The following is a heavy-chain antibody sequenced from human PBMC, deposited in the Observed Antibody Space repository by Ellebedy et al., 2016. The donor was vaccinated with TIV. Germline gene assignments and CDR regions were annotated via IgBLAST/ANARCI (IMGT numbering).Heavy chain of an antibody. CDR2: IRYDGSNK. CDR1: GFTFSSYG. D-gene: IGHD6-19*01. Sequence: GESLKISCAASGFTFSSYGMHWVRQAPGKGLEWVAFIRYDGSNKYYADSVKGRFTISRDNSKNTLYLQMNSLRAEDTAVYYCAKDYKSVSGWYFWVGYWGQGTLVTVSS. V-gene: IGHV3-30*02. CDR3: AKDYKSVSGWYFWVGY. J-gene: IGHJ4*02.